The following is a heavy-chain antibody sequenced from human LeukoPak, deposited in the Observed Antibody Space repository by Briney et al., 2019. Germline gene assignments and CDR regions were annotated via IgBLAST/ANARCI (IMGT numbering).Heavy chain of an antibody. CDR3: AADHQFSGWESAYGMDV. Sequence: SVKVSCKASGFSFTTSAVQWVRQARGQRLEWIGWIVVGSGHTRYAQKFQERITITRDMSTSTAYMQLSSLRSEDTAVYYCAADHQFSGWESAYGMDVWGQGTTVTVSS. CDR2: IVVGSGHT. V-gene: IGHV1-58*01. CDR1: GFSFTTSA. J-gene: IGHJ6*02. D-gene: IGHD6-19*01.